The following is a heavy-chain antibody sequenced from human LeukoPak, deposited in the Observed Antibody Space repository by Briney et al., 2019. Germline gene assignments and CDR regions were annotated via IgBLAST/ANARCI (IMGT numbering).Heavy chain of an antibody. CDR1: GGSISSYS. CDR2: IPYSGST. CDR3: ARDFDY. J-gene: IGHJ4*02. V-gene: IGHV4-59*01. Sequence: SETLSLTCTVSGGSISSYSWSWIRQPPGKGLEWIGYIPYSGSTNYNPSVKSRVTISVDRSKNQFSLKLSSVTAADTAVYYCARDFDYWGQGTLVTVSS.